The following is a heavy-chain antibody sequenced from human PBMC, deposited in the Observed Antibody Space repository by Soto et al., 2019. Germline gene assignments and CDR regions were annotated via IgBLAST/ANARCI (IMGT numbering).Heavy chain of an antibody. Sequence: ASVKVSCKASGYTFTSYDINWVRQATGQGLEWMGWMNPNSGNTGYAQKFQGRVTMTRNTSISTAYMELSSLRSEDTAVYYCAKVLDYGDYLFDYWGQGTLVTVSS. V-gene: IGHV1-8*01. D-gene: IGHD4-17*01. CDR2: MNPNSGNT. CDR1: GYTFTSYD. CDR3: AKVLDYGDYLFDY. J-gene: IGHJ4*02.